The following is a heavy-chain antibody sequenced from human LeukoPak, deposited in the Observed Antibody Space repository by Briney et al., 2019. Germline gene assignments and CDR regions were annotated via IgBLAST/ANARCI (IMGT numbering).Heavy chain of an antibody. J-gene: IGHJ4*02. D-gene: IGHD2-2*01. Sequence: PGGSLRLSCAASEFTFSSYAMHWVRQAPGKGLEWVAFISYHGSNKYYADSVKGRFTISRDNSKNTLFLQMNSLRAEDTAVYYCAKNTHAYAEIFDYLGQGTLVTVSS. V-gene: IGHV3-30*18. CDR3: AKNTHAYAEIFDY. CDR2: ISYHGSNK. CDR1: EFTFSSYA.